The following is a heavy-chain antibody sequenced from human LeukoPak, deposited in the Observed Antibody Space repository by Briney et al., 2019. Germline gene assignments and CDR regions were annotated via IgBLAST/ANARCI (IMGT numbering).Heavy chain of an antibody. J-gene: IGHJ6*03. D-gene: IGHD6-6*01. Sequence: GGSLRLSCAASGFTFSSCSMNWVRQARGKGLEWVSSISSSSYIYYADSVKGRFTISRDNAKNSLYLQMNSLRAEDTAAYYCARDMYSSSSYYYYYYMDVWGKGTTVTVSS. CDR1: GFTFSSCS. V-gene: IGHV3-21*01. CDR3: ARDMYSSSSYYYYYYMDV. CDR2: ISSSSYI.